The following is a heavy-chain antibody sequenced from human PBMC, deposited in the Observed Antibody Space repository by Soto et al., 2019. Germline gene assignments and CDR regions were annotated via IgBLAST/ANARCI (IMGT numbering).Heavy chain of an antibody. V-gene: IGHV4-59*01. CDR2: IYYSGST. CDR3: ARDRVTGTLNWFDP. J-gene: IGHJ5*02. D-gene: IGHD1-7*01. Sequence: SETLSLTCTVSGGSISSYYWSWIRQPPGKGLEWIGYIYYSGSTNYNPSLKSRVTISVDTSKNQFSLKLSSVTAADTAVYYCARDRVTGTLNWFDPWGQGTLVTVS. CDR1: GGSISSYY.